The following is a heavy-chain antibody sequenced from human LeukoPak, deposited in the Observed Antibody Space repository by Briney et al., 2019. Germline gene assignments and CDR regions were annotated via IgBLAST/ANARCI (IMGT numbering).Heavy chain of an antibody. J-gene: IGHJ5*02. CDR3: ATQSGSGYYPSSFDP. CDR1: GGSISSGSYY. V-gene: IGHV4-61*02. CDR2: IYTSGST. D-gene: IGHD3-22*01. Sequence: SQTLSLTCTVSGGSISSGSYYWSWIRQPAGRGLEWIGRIYTSGSTNYNPSLKSRVTISVDTSKNQFSLKLSSVTAADTAVYYCATQSGSGYYPSSFDPWGQGTLVTVSS.